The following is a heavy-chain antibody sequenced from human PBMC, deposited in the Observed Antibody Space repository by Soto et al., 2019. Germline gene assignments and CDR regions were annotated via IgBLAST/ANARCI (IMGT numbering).Heavy chain of an antibody. CDR3: AKTTYRRSWDF. D-gene: IGHD6-13*01. CDR2: ISESGYDT. J-gene: IGHJ4*01. V-gene: IGHV3-23*01. CDR1: GFTFSNYA. Sequence: EVQLLESGGDLVQPGGSLRLSCAGSGFTFSNYAMTWVRQAPGKGLEWVSSISESGYDTYYGDSVKGRFTISRDNSKNTLYLQMNGLRAEDTALYYCAKTTYRRSWDFWGHGTLVTVSS.